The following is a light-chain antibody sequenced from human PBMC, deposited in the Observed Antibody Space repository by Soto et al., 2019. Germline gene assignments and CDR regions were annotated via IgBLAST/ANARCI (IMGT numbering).Light chain of an antibody. V-gene: IGLV8-61*01. J-gene: IGLJ3*02. CDR3: VLYMCRGLWL. Sequence: QAVVTQEPSLSVSPGGTVTLTCALTSGSVSTNYYPSWYQQTPGQPPRTLMYSSNNRFFGVPDRFSGSILGNKAALTITGAQADDEADYYCVLYMCRGLWLFGGGTKLTVL. CDR2: SSN. CDR1: SGSVSTNYY.